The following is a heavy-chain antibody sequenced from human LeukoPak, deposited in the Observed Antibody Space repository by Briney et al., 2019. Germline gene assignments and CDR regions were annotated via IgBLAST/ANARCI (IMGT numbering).Heavy chain of an antibody. CDR3: ARGTQIFGVVIVDHDAFDI. D-gene: IGHD3-3*01. Sequence: ASVKVSCKASGYTFTSYGISWVRQAPGQGLEWMGWISAYNGNTNYAQKLQGRVTMTTDTSTSTAYMELRSLRSDDTAVYYCARGTQIFGVVIVDHDAFDIWGQGTMVIVSS. CDR1: GYTFTSYG. V-gene: IGHV1-18*01. CDR2: ISAYNGNT. J-gene: IGHJ3*02.